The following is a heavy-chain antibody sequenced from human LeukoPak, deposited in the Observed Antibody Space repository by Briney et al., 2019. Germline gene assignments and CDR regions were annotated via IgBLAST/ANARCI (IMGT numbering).Heavy chain of an antibody. CDR2: IIPILGIA. D-gene: IGHD3-3*01. CDR3: ARDAHTYYDFWSGYDY. CDR1: GGTFSSYA. J-gene: IGHJ4*02. V-gene: IGHV1-69*04. Sequence: SVKVSCKASGGTFSSYAISWVRQAPGQGLEWMGRIIPILGIANYAQKFQGRVTITADKSTSTAYMELSSLRSEDTAVYYCARDAHTYYDFWSGYDYWGQGTLVTVSS.